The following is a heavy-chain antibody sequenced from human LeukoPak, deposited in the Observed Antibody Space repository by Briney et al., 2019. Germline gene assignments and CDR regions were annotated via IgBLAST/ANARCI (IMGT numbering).Heavy chain of an antibody. CDR1: GGSFSGYY. V-gene: IGHV4-34*01. CDR3: ARTSIYYDCSGYHS. J-gene: IGHJ4*02. CDR2: INHSGST. Sequence: SETLSLTCAVYGGSFSGYYWSWIRQPPGKGLEWIGEINHSGSTNYNPSLKSRVTISVDTSKNQFSLKLSSVTAADTAVYYCARTSIYYDCSGYHSWGQGTLVTVSS. D-gene: IGHD3-22*01.